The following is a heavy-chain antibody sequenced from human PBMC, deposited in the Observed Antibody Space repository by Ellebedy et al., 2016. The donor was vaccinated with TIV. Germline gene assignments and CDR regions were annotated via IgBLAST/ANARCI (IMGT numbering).Heavy chain of an antibody. D-gene: IGHD5-12*01. CDR2: ISAYNGNT. V-gene: IGHV1-18*01. Sequence: ASVKVSCXASGYTFTSYGISWVRQAPGQGLEWMGWISAYNGNTNYAQKFQGRVTITADESTSTAYMELSSLRSEDTAVYYCARDSALSGYDYRDYWGQGTLVTVSS. CDR3: ARDSALSGYDYRDY. J-gene: IGHJ4*02. CDR1: GYTFTSYG.